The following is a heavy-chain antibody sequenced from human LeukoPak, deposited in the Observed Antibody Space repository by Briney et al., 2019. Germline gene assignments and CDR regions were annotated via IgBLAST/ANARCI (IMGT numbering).Heavy chain of an antibody. J-gene: IGHJ4*02. CDR3: ARTRTGRHGYNFHFDY. D-gene: IGHD5-24*01. Sequence: GGSLRLSCEVSGLPFSRSWMHWVRQLPGRGLMWVSSMSDDGTVTTYADSVKGRFTISRDNAKNSLYLQINSLRAEDTAVYYCARTRTGRHGYNFHFDYWGQGTLVTVSS. V-gene: IGHV3-74*01. CDR1: GLPFSRSW. CDR2: MSDDGTVT.